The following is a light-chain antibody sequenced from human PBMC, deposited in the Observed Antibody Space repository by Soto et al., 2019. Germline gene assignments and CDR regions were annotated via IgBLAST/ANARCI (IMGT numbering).Light chain of an antibody. CDR2: ENN. CDR1: SSNIGNNY. CDR3: GTWDSSLSAYV. V-gene: IGLV1-51*02. J-gene: IGLJ1*01. Sequence: QSVRTQPPSVSAAPGQEVTISCSGSSSNIGNNYVSWYQQLPGTAPKLLIYENNKRPSGIPDRFSGSKSGTSATLGITGLQTGDEADYYCGTWDSSLSAYVFGTGTKVTVL.